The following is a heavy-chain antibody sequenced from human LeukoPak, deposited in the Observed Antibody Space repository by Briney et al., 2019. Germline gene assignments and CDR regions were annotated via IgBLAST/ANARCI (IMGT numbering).Heavy chain of an antibody. CDR2: IYSGGST. Sequence: GGSLRLSCAASGFAVSSNYMSWVRQAPGKGLEWVSVIYSGGSTYYADSVKGRFTISRDNSKNTLYLQMNSLRAEDTAVYYCASTFYGDSPPYWGQGTLVTVSS. D-gene: IGHD4-17*01. CDR1: GFAVSSNY. J-gene: IGHJ4*02. CDR3: ASTFYGDSPPY. V-gene: IGHV3-66*01.